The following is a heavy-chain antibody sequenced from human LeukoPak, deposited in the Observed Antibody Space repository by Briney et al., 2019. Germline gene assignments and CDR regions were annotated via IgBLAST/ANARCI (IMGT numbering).Heavy chain of an antibody. V-gene: IGHV4-59*01. D-gene: IGHD5-18*01. CDR3: ARVDTAMIDHDY. CDR2: IYYSGST. CDR1: GGSISSYY. Sequence: SETLSLTCTVSGGSISSYYWSWIRQPPGKGLEWIGYIYYSGSTNYNPSLKSRVTISVDTSKNQFSLKLSSVTAADTAVYYCARVDTAMIDHDYWGQGTLVTVSS. J-gene: IGHJ4*02.